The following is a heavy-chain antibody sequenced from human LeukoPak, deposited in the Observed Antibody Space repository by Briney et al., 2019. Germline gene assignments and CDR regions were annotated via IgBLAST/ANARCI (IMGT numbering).Heavy chain of an antibody. CDR3: ARARARGVNLPVAFDV. CDR2: ISSDGSSP. V-gene: IGHV3-64*01. CDR1: GFSFSFYA. J-gene: IGHJ3*01. Sequence: GGSLRLSCAGSGFSFSFYAIHWVRQAPGKGLEHVPAISSDGSSPYYANSVKGRFTISRDNSKNTLYLQMGSLRAEDMAVYYCARARARGVNLPVAFDVWGQGTMVTVSS. D-gene: IGHD2-2*01.